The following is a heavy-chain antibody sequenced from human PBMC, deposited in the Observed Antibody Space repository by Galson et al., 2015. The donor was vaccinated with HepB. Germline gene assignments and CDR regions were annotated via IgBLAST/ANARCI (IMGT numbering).Heavy chain of an antibody. D-gene: IGHD5-18*01. Sequence: SLRLSCAASGFTFSSYVMHWVRQAPGKGLEWVAVISYDGSNKYYADSVKGRFTISRGNSKNTLYLQMNSLRAEDTALYYCARDTGYSYPVGFDYWGQGTLVTVSS. J-gene: IGHJ4*02. V-gene: IGHV3-30-3*01. CDR2: ISYDGSNK. CDR3: ARDTGYSYPVGFDY. CDR1: GFTFSSYV.